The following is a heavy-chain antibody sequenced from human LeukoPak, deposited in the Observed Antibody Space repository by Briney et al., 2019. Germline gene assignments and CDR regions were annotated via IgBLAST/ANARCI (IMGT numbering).Heavy chain of an antibody. Sequence: PGGSQSLSCPASGFTFSSYCMNWVRQAAGKGVGWVSYISSSSSTIYYAHSVKGRFTLSRSNAKNSLFLQMNSLSAGDTACGVLSRAWDDILAVYYRPAPDYWGQGTLVTVSS. D-gene: IGHD3-9*01. J-gene: IGHJ4*02. CDR3: SRAWDDILAVYYRPAPDY. CDR2: ISSSSSTI. V-gene: IGHV3-48*01. CDR1: GFTFSSYC.